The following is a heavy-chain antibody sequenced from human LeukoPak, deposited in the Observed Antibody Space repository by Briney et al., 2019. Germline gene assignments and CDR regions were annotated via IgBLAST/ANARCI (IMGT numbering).Heavy chain of an antibody. CDR3: ARGTHAGTFDP. CDR1: GFTVSSNY. V-gene: IGHV3-53*01. D-gene: IGHD3-10*01. CDR2: IYSGGST. J-gene: IGHJ5*02. Sequence: GGSLRLSCAASGFTVSSNYMSWVRQAPGQGLEWVSVIYSGGSTYYPDSVKGRFTISRDDSKNTLYLQMNSLRAEDTAVYYCARGTHAGTFDPWGQGALVTVSS.